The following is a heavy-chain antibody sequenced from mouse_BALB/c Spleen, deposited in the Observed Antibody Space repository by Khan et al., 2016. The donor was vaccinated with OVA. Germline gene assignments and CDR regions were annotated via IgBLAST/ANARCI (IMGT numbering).Heavy chain of an antibody. CDR2: INPSNGYT. V-gene: IGHV1-4*01. CDR1: GYTFPSYT. Sequence: QVQLQQSGAELARPGASVKMSCKASGYTFPSYTIHWIKKRPGQGLEWIGYINPSNGYTTYNQKFKDKATLTTDKSSTTAYLQLSSLTSDDSAVYNCVRDGAYHRNDGWFAYWGQGTLVTVSA. J-gene: IGHJ3*01. D-gene: IGHD2-14*01. CDR3: VRDGAYHRNDGWFAY.